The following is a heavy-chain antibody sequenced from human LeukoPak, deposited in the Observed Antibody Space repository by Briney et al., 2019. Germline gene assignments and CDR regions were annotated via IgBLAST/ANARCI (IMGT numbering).Heavy chain of an antibody. CDR1: GFTFSNYA. J-gene: IGHJ4*02. Sequence: PGGSLRLSCVASGFTFSNYAMHWVRQAPGKGLEWVAVISYDGSNKYYADSVKGRFTISRDNSKNTLYLQMNSLRAEDTAVYYCARDSSWSPDYWGQGTLVTVSS. V-gene: IGHV3-30-3*01. CDR3: ARDSSWSPDY. CDR2: ISYDGSNK. D-gene: IGHD1-1*01.